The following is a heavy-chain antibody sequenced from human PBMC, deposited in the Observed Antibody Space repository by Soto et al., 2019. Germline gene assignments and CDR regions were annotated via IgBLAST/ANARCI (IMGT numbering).Heavy chain of an antibody. CDR3: ARDPIAVAGIFEY. J-gene: IGHJ4*02. D-gene: IGHD6-19*01. V-gene: IGHV1-69*08. CDR1: GGTFSSYT. CDR2: IIPILGIA. Sequence: QVQLVQSGAEVKKPGSSVKVSCKASGGTFSSYTISWVRQAPGQGLEWMGRIIPILGIANYAQKFQGRVTITADKSPSTAYMELSSLRSEDTAVYYCARDPIAVAGIFEYWGQGNLVTVSS.